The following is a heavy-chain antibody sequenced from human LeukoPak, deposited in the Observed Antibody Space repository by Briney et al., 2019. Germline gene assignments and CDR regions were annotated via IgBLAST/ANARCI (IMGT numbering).Heavy chain of an antibody. V-gene: IGHV4-39*01. D-gene: IGHD3-9*01. CDR3: ARYSRGDWSRMFDY. CDR1: GGSISSSSYY. J-gene: IGHJ4*02. CDR2: VYYSGST. Sequence: KPSETLSLTCTVSGGSISSSSYYRGWIRQPPGKGLEWVGSVYYSGSTYYNPSLTSRVTISVDTSKNQFSLKLSSVTAADTAVYYCARYSRGDWSRMFDYWGREPWSPSPQ.